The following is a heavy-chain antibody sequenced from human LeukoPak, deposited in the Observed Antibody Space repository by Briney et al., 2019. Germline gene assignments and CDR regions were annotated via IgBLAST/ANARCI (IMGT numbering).Heavy chain of an antibody. D-gene: IGHD3-22*01. CDR3: ARHYYDGSGYYYPVDY. J-gene: IGHJ4*02. CDR2: IYYSGST. Sequence: SETLSLTCTVSGGSISSSSYYWGWIRQPPGTGLEWIGSIYYSGSTYYNPSLKSRVTISVDTSKNQFSLKLSSVTAADTAVYYCARHYYDGSGYYYPVDYWGQGTLVTVSS. V-gene: IGHV4-39*01. CDR1: GGSISSSSYY.